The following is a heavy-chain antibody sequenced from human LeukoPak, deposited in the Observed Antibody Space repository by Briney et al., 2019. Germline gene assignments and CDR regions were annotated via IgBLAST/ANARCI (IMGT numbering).Heavy chain of an antibody. V-gene: IGHV4-34*01. J-gene: IGHJ4*02. CDR3: ARTEVSYGSGLRNY. CDR2: INHSGSS. D-gene: IGHD2-15*01. Sequence: SETLSLTCAVYGGSFTTYYWHWIRQPPGKGLEWIGQINHSGSSNYNPSLKSRVTISVDTSQHQLSLKLSSVTAADTAVYYCARTEVSYGSGLRNYWGQGTLVTVSS. CDR1: GGSFTTYY.